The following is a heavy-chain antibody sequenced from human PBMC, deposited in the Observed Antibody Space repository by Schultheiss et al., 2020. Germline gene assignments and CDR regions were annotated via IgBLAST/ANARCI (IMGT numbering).Heavy chain of an antibody. V-gene: IGHV3-21*01. CDR3: ARDGMIAGGMDV. Sequence: GESLKISCAASGFTFSSYSMNWVRQAPGKGLEWVSSISSSSSYIYYADSVKGRFTISRDNAKNSLYLQMNSLRAEDTAVYYCARDGMIAGGMDVWGQGTTVTVSS. CDR1: GFTFSSYS. D-gene: IGHD3-22*01. J-gene: IGHJ6*02. CDR2: ISSSSSYI.